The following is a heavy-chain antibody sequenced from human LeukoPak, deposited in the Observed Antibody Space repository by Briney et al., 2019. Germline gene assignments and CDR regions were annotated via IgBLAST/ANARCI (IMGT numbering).Heavy chain of an antibody. CDR1: GGTFNSYA. D-gene: IGHD5-24*01. CDR3: ASGSLGDGYGVGDYYQYMDV. CDR2: IMPLFGTA. V-gene: IGHV1-69*05. Sequence: SVKVSRKASGGTFNSYAISWVRQAPGQGLEWMGGIMPLFGTANYAQEFQGRVTFTTDESASTAYMEVSSLRSEDTAVYYCASGSLGDGYGVGDYYQYMDVWGKGTTVTVSS. J-gene: IGHJ6*03.